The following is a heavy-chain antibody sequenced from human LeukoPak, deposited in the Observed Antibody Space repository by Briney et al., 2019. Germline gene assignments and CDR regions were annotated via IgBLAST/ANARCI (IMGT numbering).Heavy chain of an antibody. CDR1: GFTVSSNY. Sequence: GGSLRLSCAASGFTVSSNYMSWVRQAPGKGLEWVANIKQDGSEKYYVDSVKGRFTISRNNAKNSLYLQMNSLRAEDTAVYYCARKGSGSPSLFDYWGQGTLVTVSS. CDR3: ARKGSGSPSLFDY. J-gene: IGHJ4*02. V-gene: IGHV3-7*01. D-gene: IGHD3-22*01. CDR2: IKQDGSEK.